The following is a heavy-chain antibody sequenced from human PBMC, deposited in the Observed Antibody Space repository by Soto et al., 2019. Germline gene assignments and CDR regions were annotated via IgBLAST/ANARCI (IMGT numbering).Heavy chain of an antibody. CDR1: GFTFSSYG. Sequence: SLRLSCAASGFTFSSYGMHWVRQAPGKGLEWVAVISYDGSNKYYADSVKGRFTISRDNSKNTLYLQMNSLRAEDTAVYYCAKDRAGYSSSWYNDWFDPWGQGTLVTVSS. CDR3: AKDRAGYSSSWYNDWFDP. J-gene: IGHJ5*02. V-gene: IGHV3-30*18. D-gene: IGHD6-13*01. CDR2: ISYDGSNK.